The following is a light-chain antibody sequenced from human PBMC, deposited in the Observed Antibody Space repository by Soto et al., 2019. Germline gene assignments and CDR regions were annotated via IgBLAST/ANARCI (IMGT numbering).Light chain of an antibody. CDR2: EVS. J-gene: IGLJ1*01. Sequence: QSVLTQPPSASGSPGQSVTISCTGTSSDVGGYNSVSWYQQHPGKAPKLMIYEVSKRPSGVPDRFSGSKSGNTASLTVSGLQADDEADYYCSSYAGSNNLYVFGTGTKSPS. V-gene: IGLV2-8*01. CDR3: SSYAGSNNLYV. CDR1: SSDVGGYNS.